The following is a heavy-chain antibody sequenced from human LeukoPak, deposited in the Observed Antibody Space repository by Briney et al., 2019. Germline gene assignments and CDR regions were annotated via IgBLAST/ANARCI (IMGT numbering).Heavy chain of an antibody. V-gene: IGHV3-21*04. CDR2: ISSSSSYI. CDR3: AKSYYYYYYMDV. CDR1: GFTFSSYM. Sequence: GGSLRLSCATSGFTFSSYMMNWVRQAPGKGLEWVSSISSSSSYIYYADSVKGRFTISRDNSKNTLYLQMNSLRAEDTAVYYCAKSYYYYYYMDVWGKGTTVTVSS. J-gene: IGHJ6*03.